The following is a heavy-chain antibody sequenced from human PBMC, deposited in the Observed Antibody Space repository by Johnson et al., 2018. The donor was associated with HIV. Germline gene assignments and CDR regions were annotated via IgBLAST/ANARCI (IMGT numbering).Heavy chain of an antibody. CDR2: ISSTGSTK. CDR3: ASVYYDILTGYYYDAFDM. D-gene: IGHD3-9*01. Sequence: QVQLVESGGGLVKPGGSLRLSCAASGFTFSDYYMRWIRQAPGKGLEWVSYISSTGSTKYYADFVKGRFTISRDNSKTTLYLQTTSLRAEDTAVYYCASVYYDILTGYYYDAFDMWGQGTVVTVSS. V-gene: IGHV3-11*04. J-gene: IGHJ3*02. CDR1: GFTFSDYY.